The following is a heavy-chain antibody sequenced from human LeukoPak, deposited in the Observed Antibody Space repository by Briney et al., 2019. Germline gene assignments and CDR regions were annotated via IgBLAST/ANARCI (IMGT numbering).Heavy chain of an antibody. J-gene: IGHJ4*02. CDR1: GGSISSYY. V-gene: IGHV4-59*01. CDR3: ARSYSSGWDFDY. D-gene: IGHD6-19*01. CDR2: IYYSGST. Sequence: PSETLSLTCTVSGGSISSYYWSWIRQPPGKGLEWIGYIYYSGSTNYNPSLKSRVTISVDTSKNQFSLKLSSMTAADTAVYYCARSYSSGWDFDYWGQGTLVTVSS.